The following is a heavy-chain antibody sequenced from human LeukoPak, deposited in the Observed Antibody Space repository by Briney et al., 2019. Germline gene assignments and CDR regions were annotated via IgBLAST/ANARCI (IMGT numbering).Heavy chain of an antibody. V-gene: IGHV3-7*01. Sequence: GGSLRLSCEASGFTFSNSWMTWVRQAPGKGLEWVASIGLDGSGRRYEDSLKGRFAVSRDNARNSLYLQMNSLRVEDTAVYYCARDGNAGNDFDYWGQGTLVTVPS. J-gene: IGHJ4*02. CDR3: ARDGNAGNDFDY. CDR2: IGLDGSGR. CDR1: GFTFSNSW. D-gene: IGHD1-1*01.